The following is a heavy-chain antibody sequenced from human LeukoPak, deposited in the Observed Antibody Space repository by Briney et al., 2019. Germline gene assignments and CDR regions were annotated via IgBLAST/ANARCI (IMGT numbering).Heavy chain of an antibody. CDR3: AKDLYYDSSGSDAFDI. Sequence: PGGSLRLSCAASGFTFSSYAMSWVRQAPGKGLERVSAISGSGGSTYYADSVKGRFTISRDNSKNTLYLQMNSLRAEDTAVYYCAKDLYYDSSGSDAFDIWGQGTMDTVSS. CDR2: ISGSGGST. J-gene: IGHJ3*02. CDR1: GFTFSSYA. V-gene: IGHV3-23*01. D-gene: IGHD3-22*01.